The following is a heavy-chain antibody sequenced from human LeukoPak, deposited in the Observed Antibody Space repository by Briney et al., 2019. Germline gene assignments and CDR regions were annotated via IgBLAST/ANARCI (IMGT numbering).Heavy chain of an antibody. CDR1: GYTFTSYA. CDR3: ARGRTYYYDSSGYY. J-gene: IGHJ4*02. Sequence: ASVKVSCKASGYTFTSYAIHWVRQAPGQRLEWMGWTNAGNGDTKYSQRFQGRVTITRDTSASTAYMELSSLRSEDTAVYYCARGRTYYYDSSGYYWGQGTLVTVSS. D-gene: IGHD3-22*01. V-gene: IGHV1-3*01. CDR2: TNAGNGDT.